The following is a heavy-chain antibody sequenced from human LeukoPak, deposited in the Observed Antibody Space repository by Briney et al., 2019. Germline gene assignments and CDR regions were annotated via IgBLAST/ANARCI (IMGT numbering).Heavy chain of an antibody. CDR2: INPKRGGT. V-gene: IGHV1-2*02. CDR1: GYTFTGYY. D-gene: IGHD1-1*01. Sequence: ASVKVSCKASGYTFTGYYMHWVRQAPGQGLEWMGWINPKRGGTNYAQKFQGRVTMTRDASISTAYMELSRLRSDDTAVYYCARGEGGTSVEFDPWGQGTLVTVSS. CDR3: ARGEGGTSVEFDP. J-gene: IGHJ5*02.